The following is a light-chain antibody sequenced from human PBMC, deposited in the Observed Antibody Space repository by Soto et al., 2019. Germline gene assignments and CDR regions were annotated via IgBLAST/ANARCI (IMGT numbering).Light chain of an antibody. CDR2: DVT. CDR1: SXDVGGYIY. CDR3: SSYTTSSSYV. Sequence: QSVLTQPASVSGSPGQSITISCTGTSXDVGGYIYVSWYQQHPGKAPKLMIYDVTSRPSGVSYRFSGSKSGNTASLTISGLQAEDEADYSCSSYTTSSSYVFGTGTKGTVL. J-gene: IGLJ1*01. V-gene: IGLV2-14*01.